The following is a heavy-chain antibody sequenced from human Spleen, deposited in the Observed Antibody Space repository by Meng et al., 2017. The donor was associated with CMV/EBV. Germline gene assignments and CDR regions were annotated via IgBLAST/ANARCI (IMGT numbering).Heavy chain of an antibody. CDR2: ISSSSSDI. CDR1: GFSFSNYG. V-gene: IGHV3-21*01. J-gene: IGHJ5*02. CDR3: ARDHGGSSWYYNWFDP. D-gene: IGHD6-13*01. Sequence: GESLKISCAASGFSFSNYGMSWVRQAPGKGLEWVSSISSSSSDIYYADSVKGRFTISRHNAKSSLFLQMNSLRAEDTAIYYCARDHGGSSWYYNWFDPWGQGTLVTVSS.